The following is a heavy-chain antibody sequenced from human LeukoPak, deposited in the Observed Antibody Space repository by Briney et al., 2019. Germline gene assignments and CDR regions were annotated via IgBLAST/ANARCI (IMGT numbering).Heavy chain of an antibody. CDR2: IYPRDGST. V-gene: IGHV1-46*01. CDR1: GYTFTSNY. Sequence: ASVKVSCKASGYTFTSNYIHWVRQAPGHGLEWMGMIYPRDGSTSYAQKFQGRVTITADESTSTAYMELSSLRSEDTAVYYCARAPDLYDYVGWGQGTTVTVSS. D-gene: IGHD3-16*01. J-gene: IGHJ6*02. CDR3: ARAPDLYDYVG.